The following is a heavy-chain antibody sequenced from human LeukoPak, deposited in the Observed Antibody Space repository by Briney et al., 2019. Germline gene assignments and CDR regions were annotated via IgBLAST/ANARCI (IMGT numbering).Heavy chain of an antibody. V-gene: IGHV3-11*04. CDR3: ARESIVVVPAATY. CDR2: ISSSGSTI. Sequence: PGGSLRLSCAACGFTFSDYYMSWIRQAPGKGLEWVSYISSSGSTIYYADSVKGRFTISRDNAKNSLYLQMNSLRAEDAAVYYCARESIVVVPAATYWGQGTLVTVSS. CDR1: GFTFSDYY. J-gene: IGHJ4*02. D-gene: IGHD2-2*01.